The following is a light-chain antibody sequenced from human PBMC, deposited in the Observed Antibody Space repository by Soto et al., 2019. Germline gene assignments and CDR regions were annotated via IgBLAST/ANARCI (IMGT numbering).Light chain of an antibody. V-gene: IGLV2-14*01. Sequence: QSALAQPASVSGSPVQSITISCSGPTSDIHDFNSIAWYRHHPGKSPRLIVYDVNKRPSGISPRFSGSKSGLTASLTISGLPGEDEADYLCASYTAKXTLVLGTGTKVXV. CDR2: DVN. CDR3: ASYTAKXTLV. J-gene: IGLJ1*01. CDR1: TSDIHDFNS.